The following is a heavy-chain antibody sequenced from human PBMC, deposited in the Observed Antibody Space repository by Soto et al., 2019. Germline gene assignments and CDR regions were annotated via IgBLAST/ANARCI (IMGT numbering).Heavy chain of an antibody. D-gene: IGHD3-22*01. V-gene: IGHV4-30-4*01. CDR3: ARMSYFYDKWYFDI. CDR1: GGSINNNDYY. CDR2: VYYSGSS. Sequence: QLQESGPGLVKPSQTLSLTCSVSGGSINNNDYYWSWIRQPPGNGLEWIGYVYYSGSSDYIPSLKSRLSMSIDKSKNHFHLKLNSVPAADTATYFCARMSYFYDKWYFDIWGRGTLVTVS. J-gene: IGHJ2*01.